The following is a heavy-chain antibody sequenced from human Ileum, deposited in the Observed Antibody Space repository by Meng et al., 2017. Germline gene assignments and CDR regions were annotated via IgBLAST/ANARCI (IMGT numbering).Heavy chain of an antibody. CDR1: GYSFTSHD. Sequence: QGQPVQSGAEVNKPGAPVKVSCKASGYSFTSHDINWVRQAPGQGLEWMGWMNPDADSGDTGYAQKFRGRVSFSKNVSINTAYMELSSLTSDDTAVYYCARGRSVWGGYAWFDPWGRGTLVTVSS. V-gene: IGHV1-8*02. CDR2: MNPDADSGDT. D-gene: IGHD5-12*01. J-gene: IGHJ5*02. CDR3: ARGRSVWGGYAWFDP.